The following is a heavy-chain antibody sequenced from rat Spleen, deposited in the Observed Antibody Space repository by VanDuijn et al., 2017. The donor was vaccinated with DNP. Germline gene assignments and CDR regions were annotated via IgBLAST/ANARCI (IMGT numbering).Heavy chain of an antibody. D-gene: IGHD4-1*01. J-gene: IGHJ4*01. CDR3: ARHMDTGPYYAMDV. V-gene: IGHV5-7*01. Sequence: EVQLVESGGGLVQPGRSLKLSCAASGFTFSDYYMAWVRQAPMKGLEWVAYIRYNGGSTYYGDSVKGHFTISRDNAKSMLYLQVDSLRPEDTATYYCARHMDTGPYYAMDVWGRGISVTVSS. CDR1: GFTFSDYY. CDR2: IRYNGGST.